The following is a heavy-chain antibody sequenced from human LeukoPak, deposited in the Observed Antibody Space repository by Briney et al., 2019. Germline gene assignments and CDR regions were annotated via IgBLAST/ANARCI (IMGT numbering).Heavy chain of an antibody. J-gene: IGHJ5*02. CDR3: ARLPAAMPRRDNWFDP. CDR2: IYYSGST. D-gene: IGHD2-2*01. Sequence: SETLSLTCTVSGASISSSSYYWGWIRQPPGKGLEWIGNIYYSGSTYCNPSLKSRVTISVDTSKNQFSLKLSSVTAADTAVYYCARLPAAMPRRDNWFDPWGQGTLVTVSS. V-gene: IGHV4-39*01. CDR1: GASISSSSYY.